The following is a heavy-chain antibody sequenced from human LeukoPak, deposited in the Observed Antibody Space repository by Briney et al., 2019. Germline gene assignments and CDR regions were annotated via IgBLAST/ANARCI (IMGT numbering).Heavy chain of an antibody. CDR3: ARDSFHRNYLDY. Sequence: GGSLRLSCAASGFTVSSNYMSWVRQAPGKGLEWVSVIYSGGSTYYADSVKGRFTISRDNSKNTLYLQMNSLRAEDTAVYYCARDSFHRNYLDYWGQGTLVTVSS. J-gene: IGHJ4*02. V-gene: IGHV3-66*02. CDR1: GFTVSSNY. D-gene: IGHD1-14*01. CDR2: IYSGGST.